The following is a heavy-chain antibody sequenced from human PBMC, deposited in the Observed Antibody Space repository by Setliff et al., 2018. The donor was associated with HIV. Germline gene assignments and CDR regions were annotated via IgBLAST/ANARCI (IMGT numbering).Heavy chain of an antibody. CDR1: GDSISSGSYY. Sequence: SETLSLTCTVSGDSISSGSYYWSWVRQPAGEGLEWIGRIYPSGSTNYNPSLRSRVAISVDTSKNQFSLRLSSVTAADTAVYYYAREGFYNSYYYYMDVWGIGTTVTVSS. CDR3: AREGFYNSYYYYMDV. CDR2: IYPSGST. J-gene: IGHJ6*03. D-gene: IGHD2-2*02. V-gene: IGHV4-61*02.